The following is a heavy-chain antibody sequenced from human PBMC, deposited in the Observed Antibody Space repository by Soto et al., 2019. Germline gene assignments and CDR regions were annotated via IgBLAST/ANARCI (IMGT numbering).Heavy chain of an antibody. V-gene: IGHV3-23*01. D-gene: IGHD3-10*01. CDR1: GFTFSSYA. Sequence: GGSLRLSCAASGFTFSSYAMSWVRQAPGKGLEWVSAISGSGGSTYYADSVKGRFTISRDNSKNTLYLQMNSLRAEDTAVYYCAKDFKWFGELLPSPYGMDVWGQVTTVTVS. J-gene: IGHJ6*02. CDR3: AKDFKWFGELLPSPYGMDV. CDR2: ISGSGGST.